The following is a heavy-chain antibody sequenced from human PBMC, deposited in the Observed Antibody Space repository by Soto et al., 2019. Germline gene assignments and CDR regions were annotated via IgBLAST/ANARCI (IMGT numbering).Heavy chain of an antibody. CDR1: GGTFSSYA. D-gene: IGHD3-10*01. V-gene: IGHV1-69*13. CDR2: IIPIFGTA. CDR3: ARGVGSGSYYNQYNWFDP. J-gene: IGHJ5*02. Sequence: SVKVSCKASGGTFSSYAISWVRQANGQGLEWMGGIIPIFGTANYAQKFQGRVTITADESTSTAYMELRSLRSDDTAVYYCARGVGSGSYYNQYNWFDPWGQGTLVTVSS.